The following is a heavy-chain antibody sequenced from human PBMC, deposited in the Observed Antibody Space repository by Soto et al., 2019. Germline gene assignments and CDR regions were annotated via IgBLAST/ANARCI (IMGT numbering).Heavy chain of an antibody. V-gene: IGHV3-7*05. D-gene: IGHD2-2*01. CDR1: GFTFSSYW. Sequence: GGSLRLSCAASGFTFSSYWMSWVRQAPGKGLEWVANIKQDGSEKYYVDSVKGRLTISRDNAKNSLYLQMNSLRAEDTAVYYCARNGRIVPAAMPYYYYGMDVWGQGTTVTVSS. CDR2: IKQDGSEK. J-gene: IGHJ6*02. CDR3: ARNGRIVPAAMPYYYYGMDV.